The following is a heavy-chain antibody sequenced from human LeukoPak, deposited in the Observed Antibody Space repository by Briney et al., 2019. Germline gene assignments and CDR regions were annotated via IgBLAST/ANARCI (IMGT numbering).Heavy chain of an antibody. V-gene: IGHV3-53*04. CDR1: GFTFSSYS. CDR2: IYSGGST. CDR3: ARGLFYY. J-gene: IGHJ4*02. Sequence: GGSLRLSCSVSGFTFSSYSMNWVRQAPGKGLEWVSVIYSGGSTYYADSVKGRFTISRHNSKNTLYLQMNSLRAEDTAVYYCARGLFYYWGQGTLVTVSS.